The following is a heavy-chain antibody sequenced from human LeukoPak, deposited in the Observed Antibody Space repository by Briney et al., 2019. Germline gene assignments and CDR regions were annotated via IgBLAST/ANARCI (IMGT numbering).Heavy chain of an antibody. CDR2: ISSSSSYI. V-gene: IGHV3-21*01. J-gene: IGHJ4*02. CDR1: GFTFSSYS. D-gene: IGHD6-19*01. CDR3: AREEYSGGPGTSDY. Sequence: GGSLTLSCAASGFTFSSYSMNWVRQAPGKGLEWVSSISSSSSYIYYADSVKGRFTISRDNAKNSLYLQMNSLRAEDTAVYYCAREEYSGGPGTSDYWGQGTLVSVSS.